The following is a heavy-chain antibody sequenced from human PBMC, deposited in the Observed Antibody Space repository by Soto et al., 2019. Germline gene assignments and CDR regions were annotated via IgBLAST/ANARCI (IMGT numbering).Heavy chain of an antibody. CDR3: ARDLSSSRSLIFDF. CDR2: TFYRSKWYN. D-gene: IGHD6-6*01. Sequence: SQTLSLTCAISGDSFSSNSAAWNWIRQSPSRGLEWLGRTFYRSKWYNDYALSVKSRVTIKADTSKNQFSLQLNSVTPEDTAVYYCARDLSSSRSLIFDFWGQGTLVTVSS. CDR1: GDSFSSNSAA. V-gene: IGHV6-1*01. J-gene: IGHJ4*02.